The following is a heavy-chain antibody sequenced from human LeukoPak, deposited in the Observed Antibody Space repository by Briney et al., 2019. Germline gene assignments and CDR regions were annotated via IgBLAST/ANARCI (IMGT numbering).Heavy chain of an antibody. CDR3: ASPRGITGTDY. V-gene: IGHV1-18*01. D-gene: IGHD1-20*01. J-gene: IGHJ4*02. CDR2: ISAYNGNT. CDR1: GYTFTSYG. Sequence: ASVKVSCKASGYTFTSYGISWVRQAPGQGLEWMGWISAYNGNTNYAQKLQGRVTMTTDTSTSTAYMELSSLRSEDTAVYYCASPRGITGTDYWGQGTLATVSS.